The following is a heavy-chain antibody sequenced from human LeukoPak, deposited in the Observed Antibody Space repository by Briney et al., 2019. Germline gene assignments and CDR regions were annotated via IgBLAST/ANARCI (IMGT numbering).Heavy chain of an antibody. V-gene: IGHV6-1*01. CDR2: TYYMSKWFH. Sequence: PSQTLPLTCAISGDTVSGNSGAWIWIRQSPSRGLEWLGRTYYMSKWFHEYAVSVKGRIIISPDTANNQFSLHLSSVTADDTGVYYCARALERYYFDFWGQGTLVTVSS. D-gene: IGHD1-1*01. J-gene: IGHJ4*02. CDR1: GDTVSGNSGA. CDR3: ARALERYYFDF.